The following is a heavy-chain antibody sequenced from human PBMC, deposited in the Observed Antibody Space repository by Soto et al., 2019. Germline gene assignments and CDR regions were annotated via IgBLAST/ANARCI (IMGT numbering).Heavy chain of an antibody. D-gene: IGHD6-19*01. CDR1: GDSISNYY. CDR3: ASTKQWLAFDY. Sequence: QVQLQESGPGLVKPSETLSLTCTVSGDSISNYYWTWIRQPPGKGLEWIGCFYNSGNTNYNPSLKSRVTISVDPSNNQFSLRVNSVTAADTAVYYCASTKQWLAFDYWGQGALVTVSS. CDR2: FYNSGNT. V-gene: IGHV4-59*01. J-gene: IGHJ4*02.